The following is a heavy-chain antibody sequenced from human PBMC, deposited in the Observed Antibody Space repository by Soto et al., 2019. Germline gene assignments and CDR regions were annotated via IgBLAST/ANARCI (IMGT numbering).Heavy chain of an antibody. D-gene: IGHD4-17*01. CDR1: GYTFTSYG. CDR2: ISAYNGNT. J-gene: IGHJ1*01. CDR3: SRVPADYGHYSYFQP. Sequence: QVQLVQSGAEVKKPGASVKVSCKASGYTFTSYGISWVRQAPGQGLEWMGWISAYNGNTNYAQKLQGRVTMTTDTSTSTPYLQLRSLKSDDTAVYYCSRVPADYGHYSYFQPCGQGTLVTVSS. V-gene: IGHV1-18*01.